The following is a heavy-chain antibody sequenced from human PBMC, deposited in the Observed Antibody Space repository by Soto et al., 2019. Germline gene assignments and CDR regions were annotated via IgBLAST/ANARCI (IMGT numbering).Heavy chain of an antibody. V-gene: IGHV3-73*01. CDR3: SSVKSSSWSLDGVDS. J-gene: IGHJ3*02. CDR2: IRSKANNYAT. D-gene: IGHD2-15*01. Sequence: PGGSLRLSCAASGFTFSGSAMHWVRQASGKGLEWVGRIRSKANNYATAYGASVKGRFTISRDDSKNTAYLQMNSLKTEDTAVYYCSSVKSSSWSLDGVDSWGRGTMVTVSS. CDR1: GFTFSGSA.